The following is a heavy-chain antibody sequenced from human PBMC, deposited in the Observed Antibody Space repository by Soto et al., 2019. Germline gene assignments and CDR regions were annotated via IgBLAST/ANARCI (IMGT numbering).Heavy chain of an antibody. D-gene: IGHD3-16*01. V-gene: IGHV4-4*02. J-gene: IGHJ4*02. CDR1: GGSISSSSW. Sequence: SETLSLTCAVSGGSISSSSWWSWVRQPPGKGLEWIGDIYNTGTTNYNPSLKSRVTISVDTSKNQFSLKLSSVTAADTAVYYCAIYSSIGAYDGYWGQGTLVTVSS. CDR3: AIYSSIGAYDGY. CDR2: IYNTGTT.